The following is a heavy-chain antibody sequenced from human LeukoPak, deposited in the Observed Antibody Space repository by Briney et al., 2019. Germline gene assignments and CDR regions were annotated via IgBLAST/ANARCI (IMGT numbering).Heavy chain of an antibody. Sequence: GGSLRLSCAASGLNFSDYGLHWVRQAPGKGLEWVAGISYDGTSIHYTDSVRGRFTISRDNSQNMLYLQMKSLRAEDTAMYYSTLYFYDSSGLVRDYWGQGTLVTVSS. D-gene: IGHD3-22*01. CDR1: GLNFSDYG. CDR3: TLYFYDSSGLVRDY. CDR2: ISYDGTSI. V-gene: IGHV3-30*04. J-gene: IGHJ4*02.